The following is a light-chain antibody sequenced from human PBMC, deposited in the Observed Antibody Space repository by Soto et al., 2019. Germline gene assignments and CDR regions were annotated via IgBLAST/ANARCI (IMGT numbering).Light chain of an antibody. CDR2: EVS. J-gene: IGLJ1*01. V-gene: IGLV2-14*01. CDR1: SSDVGGYNY. Sequence: QSALTQPASVSGSPGQSITISCTGTSSDVGGYNYVSWYQQHPGKAPKLMFYEVSNRPSGVSNRFSGSKSGNTASLTISGLQAEDEADYYCSSYTSSSTPDVFGTGTKLTVL. CDR3: SSYTSSSTPDV.